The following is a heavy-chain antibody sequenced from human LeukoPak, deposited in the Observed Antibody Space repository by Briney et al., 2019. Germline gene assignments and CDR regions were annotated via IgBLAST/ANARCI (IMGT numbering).Heavy chain of an antibody. D-gene: IGHD2-8*02. Sequence: GGSLRLSCAASGFAFSDYAMTWVRQAPGKGLEWVSRISGSGYTTYYADSVKGRFTISRDNSKNTLYLQLNSLRVEDTARYYCARYCTDNCYGVLDPWGQGTLVTVSS. V-gene: IGHV3-23*01. CDR2: ISGSGYTT. CDR3: ARYCTDNCYGVLDP. J-gene: IGHJ5*02. CDR1: GFAFSDYA.